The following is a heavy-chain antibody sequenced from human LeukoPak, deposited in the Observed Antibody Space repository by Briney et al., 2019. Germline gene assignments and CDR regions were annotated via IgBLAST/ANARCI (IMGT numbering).Heavy chain of an antibody. V-gene: IGHV3-53*01. D-gene: IGHD5-18*01. Sequence: GGSLRLSCAASGFTVSNNYINWVRQAPGKGLEWVSVPYSGGGTYYADSVKGRFTISSDNSKNTLYLQMNNLRVEDTAVYYCARDGSGGYRNRGVFDIWGQGTMVTVSS. CDR2: PYSGGGT. J-gene: IGHJ3*02. CDR1: GFTVSNNY. CDR3: ARDGSGGYRNRGVFDI.